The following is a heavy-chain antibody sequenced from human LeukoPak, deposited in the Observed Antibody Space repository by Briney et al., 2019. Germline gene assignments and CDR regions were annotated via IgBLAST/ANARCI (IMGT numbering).Heavy chain of an antibody. CDR2: ICPDGTVT. J-gene: IGHJ4*02. V-gene: IGHV3-74*01. CDR3: VRDFRSADY. Sequence: RGSLRLSCAASGFTFSTYCMHWVRQAPGKGPMWVSRICPDGTVTNYADSVKARLIISRDNARNTVYLQMNSLRVEDTAVYYCVRDFRSADYWGQGTLVTVSS. CDR1: GFTFSTYC.